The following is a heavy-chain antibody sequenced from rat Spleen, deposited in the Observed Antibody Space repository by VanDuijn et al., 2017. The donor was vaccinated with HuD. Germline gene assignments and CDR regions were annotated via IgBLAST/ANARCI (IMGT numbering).Heavy chain of an antibody. CDR2: ITNTGGSI. V-gene: IGHV5-19*01. Sequence: EVQLVESGGGLVQPGRSLKLSCAASGFTLSDYVMHWIRQAPTKGLEWVASITNTGGSIYYPDSVKGRFTISRDNAKSTLYLQMDSLRSEDTATYYCARGAAISTGVMDAWGQGASVTVSS. CDR3: ARGAAISTGVMDA. CDR1: GFTLSDYV. J-gene: IGHJ4*01. D-gene: IGHD1-2*01.